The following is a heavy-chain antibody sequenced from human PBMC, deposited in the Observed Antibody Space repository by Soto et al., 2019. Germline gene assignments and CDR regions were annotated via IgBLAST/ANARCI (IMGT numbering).Heavy chain of an antibody. Sequence: GGSLRLSCAASGFTFSSYAMSWVRQAPGKGLEWVSAISGSGGSTYYADSVKGRFTISRDNSKNTLYLQMNSLRAEDTAVYYSAKALGYFDWLLSYAAFDIWGQGTMVTVSS. CDR3: AKALGYFDWLLSYAAFDI. V-gene: IGHV3-23*01. D-gene: IGHD3-9*01. CDR1: GFTFSSYA. CDR2: ISGSGGST. J-gene: IGHJ3*02.